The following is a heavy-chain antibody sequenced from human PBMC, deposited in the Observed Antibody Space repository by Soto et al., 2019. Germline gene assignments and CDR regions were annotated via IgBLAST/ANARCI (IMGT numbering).Heavy chain of an antibody. Sequence: QVHLVESGGGVVQPGRSLRLSCAASGFTFSYYAMQWVRQAPGKGLEWVAVISYDGSDNSYADSVKGRFTISRDNSKNTLFLQMNSLRAEDTAVYFCVRDRGHNAGYYELFAYWGQGTLVTVSS. CDR2: ISYDGSDN. CDR1: GFTFSYYA. J-gene: IGHJ4*02. CDR3: VRDRGHNAGYYELFAY. D-gene: IGHD3-9*01. V-gene: IGHV3-30-3*01.